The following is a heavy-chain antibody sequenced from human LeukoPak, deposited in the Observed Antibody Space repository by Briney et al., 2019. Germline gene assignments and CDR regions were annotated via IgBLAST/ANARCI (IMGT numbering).Heavy chain of an antibody. CDR3: ARDLVELTLVANWFDP. CDR1: GYTFTDYY. D-gene: IGHD1-26*01. J-gene: IGHJ5*02. Sequence: GASVKVSCKASGYTFTDYYTHWVRQAPGQGLEWMGWINPNTAGTNYAQKFQGRVTMTRDTSISTAYMELSRLRSDDTAVYYCARDLVELTLVANWFDPWGQGTLVTVSS. V-gene: IGHV1-2*02. CDR2: INPNTAGT.